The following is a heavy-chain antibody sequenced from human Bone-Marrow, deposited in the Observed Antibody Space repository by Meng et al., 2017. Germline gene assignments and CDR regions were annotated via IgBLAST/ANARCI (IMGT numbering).Heavy chain of an antibody. CDR2: INTDASIT. CDR1: GFTFSSYN. V-gene: IGHV3-74*03. J-gene: IGHJ4*02. CDR3: ARDADWVIFDH. Sequence: GKLVGSGGGLVRPGGSLSSSCAASGFTFSSYNMHWVRQTPGEGLVWVSRINTDASITTYADSVKGRFTISRDDAKNTVYLQMNSLRAEDTAVYYCARDADWVIFDHWGQGALVTVSS. D-gene: IGHD3-9*01.